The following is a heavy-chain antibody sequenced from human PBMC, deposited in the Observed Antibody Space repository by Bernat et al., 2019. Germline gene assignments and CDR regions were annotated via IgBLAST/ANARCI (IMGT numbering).Heavy chain of an antibody. CDR1: GFTVSSNY. V-gene: IGHV3-66*01. CDR3: ARLPSGDY. J-gene: IGHJ4*02. D-gene: IGHD5/OR15-5a*01. CDR2: IYSGGST. Sequence: EVQLVESGGGLVQPGGSLRLSCAASGFTVSSNYMSWVRQAPGKELEWVSIIYSGGSTYYADSLKGRFTISRDNFKNTVYLQMNSLRAEDTAVYYCARLPSGDYWGQGTLVTVSS.